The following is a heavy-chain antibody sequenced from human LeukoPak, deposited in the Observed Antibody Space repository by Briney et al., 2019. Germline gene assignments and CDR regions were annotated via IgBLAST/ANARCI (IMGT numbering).Heavy chain of an antibody. CDR1: GFTFSSYG. Sequence: GGSLRLSCAASGFTFSSYGMHWVRQAPGKGLEWVAVIWYDGSNKYFADSVKGRFTISRDNSKNTLYLQMNSLRAEDTAVYYCARDAGYSSNRFDPWGQGTLVTVSS. V-gene: IGHV3-33*01. D-gene: IGHD6-13*01. CDR3: ARDAGYSSNRFDP. J-gene: IGHJ5*02. CDR2: IWYDGSNK.